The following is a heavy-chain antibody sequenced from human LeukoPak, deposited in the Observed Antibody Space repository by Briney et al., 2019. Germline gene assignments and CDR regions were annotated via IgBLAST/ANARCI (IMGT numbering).Heavy chain of an antibody. Sequence: PSETLSLTCTVSGGSISSYYWSWIRQPPGKGLEWIGYIYYSGSTNYNPSLKSRVTISVDTSKNQFSLKLSSVTAADTAVYYCARDLRGPYGGENFDYWAREPWSPSPQ. V-gene: IGHV4-59*01. CDR1: GGSISSYY. D-gene: IGHD3-16*01. CDR3: ARDLRGPYGGENFDY. J-gene: IGHJ4*02. CDR2: IYYSGST.